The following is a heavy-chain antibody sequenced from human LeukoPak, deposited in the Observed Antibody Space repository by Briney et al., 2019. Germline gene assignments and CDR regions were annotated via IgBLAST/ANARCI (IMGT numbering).Heavy chain of an antibody. Sequence: SETLSLTCAVYGGSFSGYYWSWIRQPPGKGLEWIGYIYYSGSTNYNPSLQSRVTISVNTSKNQFSLKLSSVTAADTAVYYCARSAYDYGGKEWFDPWGQGTLVTVSS. D-gene: IGHD4-23*01. CDR1: GGSFSGYY. J-gene: IGHJ5*02. CDR3: ARSAYDYGGKEWFDP. V-gene: IGHV4-59*01. CDR2: IYYSGST.